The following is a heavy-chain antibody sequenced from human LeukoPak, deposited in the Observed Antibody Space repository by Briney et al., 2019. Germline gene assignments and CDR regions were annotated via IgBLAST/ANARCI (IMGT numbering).Heavy chain of an antibody. D-gene: IGHD3-16*01. CDR3: ARAPYSDKGYYFDS. CDR2: VYYIGRT. V-gene: IGHV4-59*01. CDR1: DGSISIYS. Sequence: SETLSLTCTVSDGSISIYSWSWIRQPPGKGLEWIGYVYYIGRTNYNPSLKSRVTISLDTSEKQFSLKLSSVTAADTAVYYCARAPYSDKGYYFDSWGQGTLVTVSS. J-gene: IGHJ4*02.